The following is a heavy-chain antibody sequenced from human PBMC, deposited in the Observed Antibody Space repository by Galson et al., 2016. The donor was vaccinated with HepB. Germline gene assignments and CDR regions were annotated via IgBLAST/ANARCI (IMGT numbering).Heavy chain of an antibody. V-gene: IGHV1-69*06. J-gene: IGHJ4*02. CDR1: GGTFSTYA. D-gene: IGHD6-19*01. CDR2: INPIFGTA. Sequence: SVKVSCKASGGTFSTYAISWVRQAPGQGLEWMGGINPIFGTANYAQKFQGRVTITADKSTSTAYMELSSLRSDDTAVYYCAAAVAGNFDYWGQGILVTVSS. CDR3: AAAVAGNFDY.